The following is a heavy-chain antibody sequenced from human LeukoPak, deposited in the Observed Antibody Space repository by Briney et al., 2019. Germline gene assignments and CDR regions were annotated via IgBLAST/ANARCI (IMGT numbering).Heavy chain of an antibody. J-gene: IGHJ5*02. CDR1: GGSISSSSYY. CDR3: ARKVVVVPAAIVGWFDP. CDR2: IYYSGST. Sequence: SETLSLTCTVSGGSISSSSYYWGWLRQPPGKGLEWIGSIYYSGSTYYNPSLKSRVTISVDTSKNQFSLKLSSVTAADTAVYYCARKVVVVPAAIVGWFDPWGQGTLVIVSS. D-gene: IGHD2-2*01. V-gene: IGHV4-39*01.